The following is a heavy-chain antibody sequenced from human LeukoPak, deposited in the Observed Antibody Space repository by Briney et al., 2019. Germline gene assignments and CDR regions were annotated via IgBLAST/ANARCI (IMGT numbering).Heavy chain of an antibody. CDR2: IYYSGSI. CDR3: AGYYDSSGYYLDDAFDI. CDR1: GGSISSYY. D-gene: IGHD3-22*01. V-gene: IGHV4-59*01. Sequence: PSETLSLTCTVSGGSISSYYWSWIRQPPGKGLEWIGYIYYSGSINYNPSLKSRVTISVDTSKNQFSLKLSSVTAADTAVYYCAGYYDSSGYYLDDAFDIWGQGTMVTVSS. J-gene: IGHJ3*02.